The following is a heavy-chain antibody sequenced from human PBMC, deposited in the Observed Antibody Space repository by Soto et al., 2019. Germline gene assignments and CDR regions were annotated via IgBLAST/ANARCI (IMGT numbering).Heavy chain of an antibody. D-gene: IGHD1-1*01. Sequence: QVRLQEWGPGLVKPSQTLSLKCSVSGGSITTGGRYWSWIRQLPGKGLEWIGDIYYSGNTYYNASLKMRVTISVEAAKNQFSLKLSSVTAADTAVYYCAQALVFTGGDGFDIWGQGRLVTVSS. CDR2: IYYSGNT. J-gene: IGHJ3*02. CDR3: AQALVFTGGDGFDI. CDR1: GGSITTGGRY. V-gene: IGHV4-31*02.